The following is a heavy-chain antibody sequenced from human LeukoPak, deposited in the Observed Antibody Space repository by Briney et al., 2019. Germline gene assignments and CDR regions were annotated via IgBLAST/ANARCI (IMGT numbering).Heavy chain of an antibody. CDR1: GFTFSSYN. J-gene: IGHJ3*02. CDR3: GRDTVGYGGAFDI. V-gene: IGHV3-30-3*01. Sequence: PGGSLRLSCVASGFTFSSYNMHWVRQAPGKGLEWVAVISYDGSNKYYADSVKGRSTISRDNSKNTLYLQVNSLSPEDTAVYYCGRDTVGYGGAFDIWGQGTMVTVSS. D-gene: IGHD5-18*01. CDR2: ISYDGSNK.